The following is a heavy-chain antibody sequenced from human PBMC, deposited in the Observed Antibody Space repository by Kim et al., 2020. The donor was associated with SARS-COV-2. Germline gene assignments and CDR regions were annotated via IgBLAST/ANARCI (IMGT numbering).Heavy chain of an antibody. J-gene: IGHJ4*02. Sequence: PSLKSLVTIAVDTSKNQFSLKLSSVTAADTAVYYCARGVGQQLVSGYFDYWGQGTLVTVSS. D-gene: IGHD6-13*01. CDR3: ARGVGQQLVSGYFDY. V-gene: IGHV4-31*01.